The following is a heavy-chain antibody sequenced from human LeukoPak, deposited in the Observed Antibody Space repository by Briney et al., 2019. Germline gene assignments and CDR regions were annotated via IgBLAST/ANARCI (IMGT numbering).Heavy chain of an antibody. Sequence: ASVKVSCKASGYTFTSYGISWVRQAPGQGVEWMGWISAYNGNTNYAQKLQGRVTMTTDKSTSTAYMELRSLRSDDTAVYYCAREAIVGATWYIDSLFFANWFDPWGQGTLVTVSS. CDR2: ISAYNGNT. CDR3: AREAIVGATWYIDSLFFANWFDP. CDR1: GYTFTSYG. D-gene: IGHD1-26*01. J-gene: IGHJ5*02. V-gene: IGHV1-18*01.